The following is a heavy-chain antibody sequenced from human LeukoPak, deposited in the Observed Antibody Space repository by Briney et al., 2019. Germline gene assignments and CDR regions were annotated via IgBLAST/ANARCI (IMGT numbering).Heavy chain of an antibody. D-gene: IGHD4/OR15-4a*01. V-gene: IGHV3-15*01. CDR3: AIDEPNYAPYDFDY. CDR1: RFTFSNAW. CDR2: IKSKVDGETT. J-gene: IGHJ4*02. Sequence: GGPISLSCAASRFTFSNAWMNWVRQAPGKRLEGAGRIKSKVDGETTDYAAPVKGRFTISRDDSNNMVYLQMNSLKIEGTAVYYCAIDEPNYAPYDFDYWGEGTLVSVSS.